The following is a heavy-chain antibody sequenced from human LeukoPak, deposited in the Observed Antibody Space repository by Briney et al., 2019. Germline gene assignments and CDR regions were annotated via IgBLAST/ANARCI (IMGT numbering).Heavy chain of an antibody. Sequence: TSETLSLTCTVSGGSISSGGYYWSWIRQHPGKGLEWIGYIYYSGSTYYNPSLKSRVTISVDTSKNQFSLKLSSVTAADTAVYYCARDRSSGWYHLDYWGQGTLVTVSS. V-gene: IGHV4-31*03. D-gene: IGHD6-19*01. CDR2: IYYSGST. J-gene: IGHJ4*02. CDR3: ARDRSSGWYHLDY. CDR1: GGSISSGGYY.